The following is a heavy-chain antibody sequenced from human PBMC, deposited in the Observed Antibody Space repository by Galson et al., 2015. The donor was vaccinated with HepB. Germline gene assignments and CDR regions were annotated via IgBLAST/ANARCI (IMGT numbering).Heavy chain of an antibody. Sequence: SLRLSCAASGFTFSSYSMNWVRQAPGKGLEWVSSISSSSSYIYYADSVKGRFTVSRDNAKNSLYLQMNSLRAEDTAVYYCARDRRYWGGGMDVWGQGTTVTVSS. D-gene: IGHD2-8*02. CDR2: ISSSSSYI. CDR1: GFTFSSYS. J-gene: IGHJ6*02. V-gene: IGHV3-21*01. CDR3: ARDRRYWGGGMDV.